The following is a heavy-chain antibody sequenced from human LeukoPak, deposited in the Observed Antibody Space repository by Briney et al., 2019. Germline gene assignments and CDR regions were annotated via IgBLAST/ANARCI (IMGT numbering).Heavy chain of an antibody. CDR2: IRSKAYRGTT. CDR3: ARGPIQLWIHNAMDV. V-gene: IGHV3-49*04. Sequence: GGSLRLSCTGSGFTFGDHAMSWVRQAPGKRLEWVGFIRSKAYRGTTEYAASVKGIFTISRDDSASIAYLQMNSLRTEDTAVYYCARGPIQLWIHNAMDVWGQGTTVTVSS. D-gene: IGHD5-18*01. CDR1: GFTFGDHA. J-gene: IGHJ6*02.